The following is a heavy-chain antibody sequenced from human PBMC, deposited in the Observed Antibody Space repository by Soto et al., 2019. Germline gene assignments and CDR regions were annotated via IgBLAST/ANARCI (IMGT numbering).Heavy chain of an antibody. D-gene: IGHD3-9*01. CDR2: INPNSGGT. Sequence: GSSVKVSCKASGYTFTGYYMHWLRQAPGQGLEWMGWINPNSGGTNYAQKFQGWVTMTRDTSISTAYMELSRLRSDDTAVYYCARGYGDYDILSGDPRYELDFWGQGSLVTGSS. J-gene: IGHJ4*02. CDR3: ARGYGDYDILSGDPRYELDF. V-gene: IGHV1-2*04. CDR1: GYTFTGYY.